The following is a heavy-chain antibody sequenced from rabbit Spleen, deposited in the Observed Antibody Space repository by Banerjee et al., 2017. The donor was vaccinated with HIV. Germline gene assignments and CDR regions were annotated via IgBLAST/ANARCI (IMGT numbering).Heavy chain of an antibody. CDR1: GFSLSSYY. D-gene: IGHD6-1*01. CDR3: VREAGYGGYGDANL. V-gene: IGHV1S7*01. CDR2: IDPVFGIT. J-gene: IGHJ4*01. Sequence: QELVESAGGLVNPGGSLTLTCTASGFSLSSYYMNWVRQAPGKGLEWIGYIDPVFGITYYASWVNGRFTISSHNAQNTLYLQLNSLTAADTATYFCVREAGYGGYGDANLWGQGTLVTVS.